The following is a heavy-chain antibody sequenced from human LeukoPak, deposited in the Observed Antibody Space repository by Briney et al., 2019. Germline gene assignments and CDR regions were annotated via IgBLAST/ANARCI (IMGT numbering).Heavy chain of an antibody. V-gene: IGHV4-61*01. D-gene: IGHD3-10*01. J-gene: IGHJ4*02. CDR3: ARDDTSGSFGY. CDR2: IYDSGTT. CDR1: YDSVSSGRYY. Sequence: PSETLSLTCTVSYDSVSSGRYYWSWIRQPPGKGLEWIGYIYDSGTTKYSPSLESRVTISADTSKNQISLKLSSVTAADTAVYYCARDDTSGSFGYWGQGTLVTVSS.